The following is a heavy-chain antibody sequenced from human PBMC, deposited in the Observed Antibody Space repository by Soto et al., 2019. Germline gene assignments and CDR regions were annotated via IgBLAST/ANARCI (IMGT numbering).Heavy chain of an antibody. CDR2: ISKDGSNT. Sequence: ESVGGVVQPGRSLRVSCAASGFTFSRHAIHWVRQAPGKGLEWVAVISKDGSNTYYVDSVKGRFTISRDNSKNTLYLQMNSLGDEDTAVYYCVRSRSGAVADSFDYWGQGTQVTVSA. CDR1: GFTFSRHA. D-gene: IGHD3-10*01. J-gene: IGHJ4*02. V-gene: IGHV3-30*04. CDR3: VRSRSGAVADSFDY.